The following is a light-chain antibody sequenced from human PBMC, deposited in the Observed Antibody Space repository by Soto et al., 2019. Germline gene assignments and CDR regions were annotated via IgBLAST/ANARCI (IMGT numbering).Light chain of an antibody. CDR2: GAS. V-gene: IGKV3-15*01. CDR1: QNILSN. Sequence: LAPGERATLSCRASQNILSNLAWYQQKPGQAPRLLIYGASTRATGIPARFSGSGSGTEFTLTISSLQSEDFEIYYCQQYNNWPITFGQGTRLEIK. CDR3: QQYNNWPIT. J-gene: IGKJ5*01.